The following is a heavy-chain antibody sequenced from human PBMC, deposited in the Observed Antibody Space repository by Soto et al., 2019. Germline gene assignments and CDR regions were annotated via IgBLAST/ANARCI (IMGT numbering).Heavy chain of an antibody. D-gene: IGHD3-22*01. Sequence: GESLKISCKGSGYSFAGYWITWVRQKPGKGLEWMGRIDPSDSQTYYSPSFRGHVTISATKSITTVFLQWSSLRASDTAMYYCARQIYDSDTGPNFQYYFESWGQGTPVTVSS. CDR2: IDPSDSQT. V-gene: IGHV5-10-1*01. CDR1: GYSFAGYW. J-gene: IGHJ4*02. CDR3: ARQIYDSDTGPNFQYYFES.